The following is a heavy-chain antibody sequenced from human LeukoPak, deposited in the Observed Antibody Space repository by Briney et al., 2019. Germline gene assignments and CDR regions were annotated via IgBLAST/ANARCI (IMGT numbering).Heavy chain of an antibody. Sequence: PGGSLRLSCAASGFTFSSYEMNWVRQAPGKELEWVSYISSSGSTIYYADSVKGRFTISRDNAKNSLYLQMNSLRAEDTAVYYCARDFHIFDYWGQGTLVTVSS. J-gene: IGHJ4*02. CDR1: GFTFSSYE. V-gene: IGHV3-48*03. CDR2: ISSSGSTI. D-gene: IGHD2/OR15-2a*01. CDR3: ARDFHIFDY.